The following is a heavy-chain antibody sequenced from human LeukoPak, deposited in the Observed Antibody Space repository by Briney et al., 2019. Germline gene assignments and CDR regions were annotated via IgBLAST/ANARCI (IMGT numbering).Heavy chain of an antibody. D-gene: IGHD3-3*01. Sequence: GGSLSLSCAASGFTFSSYAMTWVRQAPGKGLEWVSAISGGAETTYYADSVKGRFTISRDKSKNTLYLQMNSLRAEDTALYYCAKDALHDLRFLEWLGGAFDIWGQGTMVTVSS. J-gene: IGHJ3*02. V-gene: IGHV3-23*01. CDR2: ISGGAETT. CDR1: GFTFSSYA. CDR3: AKDALHDLRFLEWLGGAFDI.